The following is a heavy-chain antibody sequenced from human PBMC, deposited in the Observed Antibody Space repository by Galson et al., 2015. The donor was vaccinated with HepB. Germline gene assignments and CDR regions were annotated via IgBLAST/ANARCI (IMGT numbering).Heavy chain of an antibody. CDR3: ARVADADYGDHTHFDY. CDR2: ISGSTTYT. D-gene: IGHD4-17*01. CDR1: GFIFSDYY. V-gene: IGHV3-11*06. Sequence: SLRLSCAAPGFIFSDYYMSWIRQAPGKGLEWIPYISGSTTYTNYAGSVKGRFTISRDNAKNSLYLHLNSVTAEDTAVYYCARVADADYGDHTHFDYWGQGTLVTVSS. J-gene: IGHJ4*02.